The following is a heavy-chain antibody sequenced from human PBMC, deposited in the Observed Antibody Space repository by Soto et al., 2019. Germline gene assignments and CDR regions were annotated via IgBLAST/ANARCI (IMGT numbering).Heavy chain of an antibody. V-gene: IGHV3-72*01. D-gene: IGHD1-20*01. J-gene: IGHJ4*02. CDR1: GFSVSDHF. Sequence: EVQLVESGGGLVQSGGSLRLSCTASGFSVSDHFMDWVRQTPGKGLEWLGQITNRATGDTTFYAASVKGRFTVSKDESMNSLYLHINSLKTEDTAVYYCASSITQMLTDWGQGTLVAVAS. CDR2: ITNRATGDTT. CDR3: ASSITQMLTD.